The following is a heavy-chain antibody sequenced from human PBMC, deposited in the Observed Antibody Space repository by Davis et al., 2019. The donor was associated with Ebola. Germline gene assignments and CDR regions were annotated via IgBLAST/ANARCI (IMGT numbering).Heavy chain of an antibody. D-gene: IGHD3-3*01. J-gene: IGHJ4*02. Sequence: PGGSLRLSCAASGFTFSDYAMNWVRQAPGKGLQWVSGIGAGGTHYADSVKGRFTISRDNSKNTLYVEMYNLRVEDTAVYYCARRNFGSLDYWGQGTLVTVSS. V-gene: IGHV3-23*01. CDR3: ARRNFGSLDY. CDR1: GFTFSDYA. CDR2: IGAGGT.